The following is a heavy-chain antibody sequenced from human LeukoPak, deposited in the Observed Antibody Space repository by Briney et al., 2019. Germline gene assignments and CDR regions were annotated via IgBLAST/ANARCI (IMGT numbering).Heavy chain of an antibody. J-gene: IGHJ6*03. CDR1: GGSFSGYY. CDR3: ARRDYGSGSYYKYYYYMDV. CDR2: INHSGST. Sequence: PSETLSLACAVYGGSFSGYYWSWIRQPPGKGLEWIGEINHSGSTNYNPSLKGRVTISVDTSKNQFSLKLSSVTAADTAVYYCARRDYGSGSYYKYYYYMDVWGKGTTVTISS. V-gene: IGHV4-34*01. D-gene: IGHD3-10*01.